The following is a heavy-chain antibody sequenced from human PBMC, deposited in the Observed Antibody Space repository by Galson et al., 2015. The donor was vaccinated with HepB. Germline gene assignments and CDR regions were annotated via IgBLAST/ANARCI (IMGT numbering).Heavy chain of an antibody. CDR1: GFTFSSYS. Sequence: SLRLSCAASGFTFSSYSMNWVRQAPGKGLEWVSSISSSSSYIYYADSVKGRFTISRDNAKNSLYLQMNSLRAEDTAVYYCATPTRPHWLRDSWGQGTLVTASS. CDR2: ISSSSSYI. V-gene: IGHV3-21*01. CDR3: ATPTRPHWLRDS. D-gene: IGHD5-12*01. J-gene: IGHJ4*02.